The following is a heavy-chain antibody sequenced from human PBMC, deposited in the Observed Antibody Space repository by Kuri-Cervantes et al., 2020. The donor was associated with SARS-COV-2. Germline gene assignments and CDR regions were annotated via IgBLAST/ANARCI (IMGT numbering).Heavy chain of an antibody. Sequence: GESLKISCAASGFTFSSYAMSWVRQAPGKGLEWVSAISGSGGSTYYADSVKGRFTISRDNSKNTLYLQMNSLRAEDTAVYHCAKAYYDFWSGYYRGGYYFDYWGQGTLVTVSS. CDR3: AKAYYDFWSGYYRGGYYFDY. CDR1: GFTFSSYA. CDR2: ISGSGGST. D-gene: IGHD3-3*01. J-gene: IGHJ4*02. V-gene: IGHV3-23*01.